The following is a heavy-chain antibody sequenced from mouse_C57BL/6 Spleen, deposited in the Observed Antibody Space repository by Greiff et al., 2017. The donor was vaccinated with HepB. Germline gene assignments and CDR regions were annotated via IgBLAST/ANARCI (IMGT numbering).Heavy chain of an antibody. CDR2: IYPGDGDT. CDR1: GYAFSSSW. CDR3: ARSYYYGSSHAMDY. J-gene: IGHJ4*01. D-gene: IGHD1-1*01. Sequence: QVQLKESGPELVKPGASVKISCKASGYAFSSSWMNWVKQRPGKGLEWIGRIYPGDGDTNYNGKFKGKATLTADKSSSTAYMQLSSLTSEDSAVYVCARSYYYGSSHAMDYWGQGTSVTVSS. V-gene: IGHV1-82*01.